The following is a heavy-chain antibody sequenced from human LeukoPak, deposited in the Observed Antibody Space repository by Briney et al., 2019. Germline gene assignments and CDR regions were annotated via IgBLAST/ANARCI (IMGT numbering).Heavy chain of an antibody. CDR3: ARLGSGYSSGWYYFDY. J-gene: IGHJ4*02. CDR2: IYYSGST. Sequence: SETLSLTCTVSGGSISSGGYYWSWIRQHPGKGLEWIGYIYYSGSTYYNPSLKSRVTISVDTSKNQFSLKLSSVTAADTAVYYCARLGSGYSSGWYYFDYWGQGTLVTVSS. D-gene: IGHD6-19*01. V-gene: IGHV4-31*03. CDR1: GGSISSGGYY.